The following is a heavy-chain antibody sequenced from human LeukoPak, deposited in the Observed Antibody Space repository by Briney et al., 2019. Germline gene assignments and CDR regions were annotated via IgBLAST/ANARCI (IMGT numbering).Heavy chain of an antibody. V-gene: IGHV3-30*04. Sequence: GGSLRLSCAASGFTFSSYVMHWVRQAPGKGLEWVAIISYDGSNEYYADSVKGRFTISRDNSKNTLYLQMNSLRAADTAVYYCAKDLWFGELSSQYFDYWGQGTLVTVSS. CDR1: GFTFSSYV. D-gene: IGHD3-10*01. CDR2: ISYDGSNE. J-gene: IGHJ4*02. CDR3: AKDLWFGELSSQYFDY.